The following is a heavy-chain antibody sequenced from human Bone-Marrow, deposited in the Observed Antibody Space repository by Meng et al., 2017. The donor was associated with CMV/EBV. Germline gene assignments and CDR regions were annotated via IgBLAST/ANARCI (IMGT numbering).Heavy chain of an antibody. J-gene: IGHJ4*02. CDR3: AKSTAGTLDY. CDR1: GGSISSYY. D-gene: IGHD6-13*01. V-gene: IGHV4-59*01. CDR2: IYYSGST. Sequence: SETLSLTCTVSGGSISSYYWSWIRQPPGKGLEWIGYIYYSGSTNYNPSLKSRVTISVDTSKNQFSLKLSSVTAADTAVYYCAKSTAGTLDYWGQGTLVTVYS.